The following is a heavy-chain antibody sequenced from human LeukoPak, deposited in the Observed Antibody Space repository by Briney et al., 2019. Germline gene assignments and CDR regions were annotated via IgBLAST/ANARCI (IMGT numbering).Heavy chain of an antibody. D-gene: IGHD3-22*01. V-gene: IGHV3-7*03. Sequence: GGSLRLSCAASGFTFSSYAMHWVRQAPGKGLEWVANIKQDGSEKYYVDSVKGRFTISRDNAKNSLYLQMNSLRAEDTAVYYCARVLYDSSGFYSGAFDYWGQGTLVTVSS. J-gene: IGHJ4*02. CDR1: GFTFSSYA. CDR2: IKQDGSEK. CDR3: ARVLYDSSGFYSGAFDY.